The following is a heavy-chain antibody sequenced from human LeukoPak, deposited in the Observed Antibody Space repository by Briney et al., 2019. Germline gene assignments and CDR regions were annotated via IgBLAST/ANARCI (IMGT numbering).Heavy chain of an antibody. CDR2: ISWNSGSI. Sequence: PGRSLRLSCAASGFTFDDYAMHWVRQAPGKGLEWVSGISWNSGSIGYADSVKGRFTISRDNAKNSLYLQMNSLRAEDTALYYCAKDMLVNRRWLQLGYYGMDVWGQGTTVTVSS. CDR3: AKDMLVNRRWLQLGYYGMDV. CDR1: GFTFDDYA. V-gene: IGHV3-9*01. D-gene: IGHD5-24*01. J-gene: IGHJ6*02.